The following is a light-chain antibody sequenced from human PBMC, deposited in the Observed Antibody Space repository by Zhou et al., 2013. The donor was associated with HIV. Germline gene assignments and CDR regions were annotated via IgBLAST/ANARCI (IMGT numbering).Light chain of an antibody. CDR2: GAS. J-gene: IGKJ1*01. CDR3: QQYHSYRT. Sequence: AIQMTQSPSSLSASVGDRVTITCRASQGITNELGWYQQRPGKAPKLLIYGASTLQSGVPPRFYGSGSGTEFTLTISSLQPEDFATYYCQQYHSYRTFGQGTKVEIK. V-gene: IGKV1-6*01. CDR1: QGITNE.